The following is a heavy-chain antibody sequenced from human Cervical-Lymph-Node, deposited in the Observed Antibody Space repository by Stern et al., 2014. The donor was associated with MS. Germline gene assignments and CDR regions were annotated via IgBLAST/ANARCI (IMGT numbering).Heavy chain of an antibody. D-gene: IGHD5-12*01. Sequence: EDQLVESGGGLVQPGGSLKLSCAASGLTFSGSTMYWVRQASGKGLEWVGRIRSKANNYATAYAASVKGRFTISRDDSKNTAYLQMNSLTNEDTAMYYCAQWDVVAKVDYWGQGTLVTVSS. CDR1: GLTFSGST. J-gene: IGHJ4*02. CDR3: AQWDVVAKVDY. CDR2: IRSKANNYAT. V-gene: IGHV3-73*01.